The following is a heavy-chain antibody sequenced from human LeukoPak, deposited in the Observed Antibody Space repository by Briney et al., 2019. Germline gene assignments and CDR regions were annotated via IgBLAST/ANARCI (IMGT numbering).Heavy chain of an antibody. D-gene: IGHD4-17*01. Sequence: ASVKLSCKAAGYTVTSSDINWGRQAPGQGLEWMGWMNTNSGNTGHAQKFHGRVTITRNTCISTAYMVLSSLRSEDTAVYSGARSRPNGYGEKPFDYWGQGTLVTVSS. CDR3: ARSRPNGYGEKPFDY. V-gene: IGHV1-8*03. CDR1: GYTVTSSD. J-gene: IGHJ4*02. CDR2: MNTNSGNT.